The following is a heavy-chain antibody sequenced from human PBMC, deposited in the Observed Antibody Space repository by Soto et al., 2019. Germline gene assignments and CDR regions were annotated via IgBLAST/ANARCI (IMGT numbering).Heavy chain of an antibody. D-gene: IGHD3-10*01. V-gene: IGHV4-4*07. CDR2: IDTSGTT. Sequence: SETLSLTCTVSGGSISSYYVSWIRQSAGKGLEWIGRIDTSGTTNYNPSLKSRVTMSVDASKNHFSLNLSSVTAADTAVYYCARGPRGYVYYHGMDVWGQGTTVTVSS. CDR1: GGSISSYY. CDR3: ARGPRGYVYYHGMDV. J-gene: IGHJ6*02.